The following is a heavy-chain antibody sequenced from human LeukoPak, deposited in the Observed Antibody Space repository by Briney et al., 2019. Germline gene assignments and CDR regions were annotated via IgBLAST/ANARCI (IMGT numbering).Heavy chain of an antibody. CDR2: INPNSGGT. D-gene: IGHD6-19*01. Sequence: ASVKVSCKASGYTFTSYGISWVRQAPGQGLEWMGWINPNSGGTNYAQKFQGRVTMTRDTSISTAYMELSRLRSDDTAVYYCARDYIAVAGNWFDPWGQGTLVTVSS. CDR3: ARDYIAVAGNWFDP. V-gene: IGHV1-2*02. J-gene: IGHJ5*02. CDR1: GYTFTSYG.